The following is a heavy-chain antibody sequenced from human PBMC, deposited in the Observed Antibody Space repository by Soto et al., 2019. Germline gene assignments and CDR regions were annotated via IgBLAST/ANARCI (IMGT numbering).Heavy chain of an antibody. V-gene: IGHV3-30-3*01. Sequence: QVQLVESGGGVVQPGRSPRLSCAASGFTFSSYAMHWVRQAPGKGLEWVAVISYDGSNKYYADSVKGRFTISRDNSKNTLYLQMNSLRAEDTAVYYCARDPGGGWFDPWGQGTLVTVSS. CDR3: ARDPGGGWFDP. J-gene: IGHJ5*02. D-gene: IGHD1-26*01. CDR1: GFTFSSYA. CDR2: ISYDGSNK.